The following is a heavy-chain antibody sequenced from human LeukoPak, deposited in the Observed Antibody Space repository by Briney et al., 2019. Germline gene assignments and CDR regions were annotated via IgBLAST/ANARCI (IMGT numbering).Heavy chain of an antibody. V-gene: IGHV3-23*01. D-gene: IGHD2-15*01. CDR3: AREGGSCPFDY. J-gene: IGHJ4*02. CDR1: RFSFSAYP. Sequence: GGSLRLSCAASRFSFSAYPMGWARRAPGKGLEWVSGISASGDVTFHADPVKGRFTISRDNSKNTLYLQMNSLRAEDTAVYYCAREGGSCPFDYWGQETLVTVSS. CDR2: ISASGDVT.